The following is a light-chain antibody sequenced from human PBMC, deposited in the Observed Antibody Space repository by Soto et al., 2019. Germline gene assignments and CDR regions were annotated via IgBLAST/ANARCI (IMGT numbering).Light chain of an antibody. CDR1: QSLTNPY. V-gene: IGKV3-20*01. J-gene: IGKJ5*01. Sequence: ENVLTQSPGTLSLSPGKKPTLFSRARQSLTNPYIAWYQQKPGQAPRLLIYDISSRATGIPDRFSGSVSGTDFTLTITRLEPEDFAVFYCQQYGSSEIIFGQGTRLEIK. CDR3: QQYGSSEII. CDR2: DIS.